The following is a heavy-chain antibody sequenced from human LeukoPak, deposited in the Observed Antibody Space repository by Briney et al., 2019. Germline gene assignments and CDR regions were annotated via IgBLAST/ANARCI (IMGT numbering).Heavy chain of an antibody. CDR1: GITFNIYW. V-gene: IGHV3-74*01. Sequence: PGGSLRLSCEASGITFNIYWMHWVRQAPGKGLVWVSRITPDGTKTDYADSVKGRFTISRDNAKNTLYLQMNSLRAEGAAVYFCVNHDYGDSYVGGGQGTLVTVSS. CDR2: ITPDGTKT. CDR3: VNHDYGDSYVG. J-gene: IGHJ4*02. D-gene: IGHD4-17*01.